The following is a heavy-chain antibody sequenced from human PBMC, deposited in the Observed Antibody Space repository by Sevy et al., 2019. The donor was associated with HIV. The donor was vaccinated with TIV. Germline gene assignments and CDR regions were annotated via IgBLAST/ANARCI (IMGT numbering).Heavy chain of an antibody. J-gene: IGHJ4*02. CDR3: ARDLPPSATTVAHFDH. Sequence: GGSLRLSCAASGFTVSGSGLHWVRQAPGKGLEWVSYISNSGTTISYSDSVRGRFTISRDNARNSLYLQMNSLRGEDTAVYYCARDLPPSATTVAHFDHWGQGTLVTVSS. CDR2: ISNSGTTI. D-gene: IGHD4-17*01. CDR1: GFTVSGSG. V-gene: IGHV3-48*03.